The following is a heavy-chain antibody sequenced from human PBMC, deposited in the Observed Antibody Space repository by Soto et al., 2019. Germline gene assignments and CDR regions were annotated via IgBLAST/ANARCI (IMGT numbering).Heavy chain of an antibody. CDR1: GFIFDNYA. CDR2: ISWNSGNV. V-gene: IGHV3-9*01. J-gene: IGHJ6*02. CDR3: AKDTGDSSGYYYYYYYGMDV. D-gene: IGHD3-22*01. Sequence: SLILSCAASGFIFDNYAMDWVRQAPGKGLEWVSGISWNSGNVGYEAYVKGRFTISRDNAENSLYLQMNSLRPEDTALYYCAKDTGDSSGYYYYYYYGMDVWAQGTTVTVS.